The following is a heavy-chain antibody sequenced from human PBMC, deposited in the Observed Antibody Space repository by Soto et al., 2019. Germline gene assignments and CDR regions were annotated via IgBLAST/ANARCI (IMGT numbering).Heavy chain of an antibody. CDR2: IVPKLGTV. CDR1: GGIFSRHP. V-gene: IGHV1-69*01. D-gene: IGHD3-22*01. Sequence: QVQLVQSGAEVKKPGSSVKVSCKTSGGIFSRHPIDWVRQAPGRGLQWMGGIVPKLGTVIYPQNFQGRVTISADELTNTSYLELRGLTFEDTAVYYCARPRTYDYESDGYYGPQFDDWGQGTLVTVSS. J-gene: IGHJ4*02. CDR3: ARPRTYDYESDGYYGPQFDD.